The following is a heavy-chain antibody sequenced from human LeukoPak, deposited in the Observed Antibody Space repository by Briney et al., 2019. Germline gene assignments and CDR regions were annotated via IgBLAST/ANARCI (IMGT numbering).Heavy chain of an antibody. J-gene: IGHJ6*02. CDR2: IHYSGST. D-gene: IGHD3-10*01. Sequence: PSETLSLICTVSGGSISSYYWSWIRQPPGKGLEWIGYIHYSGSTNYNPSLKSRVTISVDTSKNQFSLKLSSVTAADTAVYYCARDPGMDHYYYGMDVWGQGTTVTVSS. V-gene: IGHV4-59*01. CDR1: GGSISSYY. CDR3: ARDPGMDHYYYGMDV.